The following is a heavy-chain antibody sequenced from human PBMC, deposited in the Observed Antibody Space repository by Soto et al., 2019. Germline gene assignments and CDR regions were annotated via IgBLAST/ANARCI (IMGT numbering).Heavy chain of an antibody. V-gene: IGHV4-39*01. J-gene: IGHJ6*03. CDR3: ARHNPTRITIFGVVYYYYYMDV. Sequence: SETLSLTCTVSGGSISSSSYYWGWIRQPPGKGLEWIGNIYYSGSTYYNPSLKSRVTISVDMSKNQFSLKLSSVTAADTAVYYCARHNPTRITIFGVVYYYYYMDVWGKGTTVTVSS. D-gene: IGHD3-3*01. CDR1: GGSISSSSYY. CDR2: IYYSGST.